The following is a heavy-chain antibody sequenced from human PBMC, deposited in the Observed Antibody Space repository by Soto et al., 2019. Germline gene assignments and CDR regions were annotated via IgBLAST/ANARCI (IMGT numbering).Heavy chain of an antibody. CDR2: ISSSSSYI. J-gene: IGHJ6*03. V-gene: IGHV3-21*01. D-gene: IGHD1-7*01. CDR3: ARDAISITGTSGGYYYYYMDV. CDR1: GFTFSSYS. Sequence: GGSLRLSCAASGFTFSSYSMNWVRQAPGKGLEWVSSISSSSSYIYYADSVKGRFTISRDNAKNSLYLQVNSLRAEDTAVYYCARDAISITGTSGGYYYYYMDVWGKGTTVTVSS.